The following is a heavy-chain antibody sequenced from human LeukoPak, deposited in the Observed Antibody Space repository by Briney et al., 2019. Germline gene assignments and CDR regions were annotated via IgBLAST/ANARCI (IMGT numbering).Heavy chain of an antibody. CDR1: GFTFSSYA. Sequence: PGGSLRLSCAASGFTFSSYAMSWVRQAPGKGLEWVSGISGSGGSTYYADSVKGRFTISRDNSKNTLYLQMNSLRAEDTAVYYCAKAVGFTTGTTSSDYWGQGTLVTVSS. CDR3: AKAVGFTTGTTSSDY. V-gene: IGHV3-23*01. D-gene: IGHD1-1*01. CDR2: ISGSGGST. J-gene: IGHJ4*02.